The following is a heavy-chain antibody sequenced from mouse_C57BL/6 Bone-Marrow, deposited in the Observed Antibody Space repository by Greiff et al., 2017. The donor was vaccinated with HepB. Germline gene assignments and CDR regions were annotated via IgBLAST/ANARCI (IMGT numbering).Heavy chain of an antibody. V-gene: IGHV5-16*01. CDR2: INYDGSST. CDR1: GFTFSDYY. D-gene: IGHD2-12*01. J-gene: IGHJ1*03. Sequence: EVQLVESEGGLVQPGSSMKLSCTASGFTFSDYYMAWVRQVPEKGLEWVASINYDGSSTYYLDSLKSRFIISRDNAKNILYLQMSSLKSEDTATYYCARDSSLSYWYFDVWGTGTTVTVSS. CDR3: ARDSSLSYWYFDV.